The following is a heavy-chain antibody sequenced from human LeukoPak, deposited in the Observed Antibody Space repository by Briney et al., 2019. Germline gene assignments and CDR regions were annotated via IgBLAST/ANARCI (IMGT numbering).Heavy chain of an antibody. Sequence: SETLSLTCAVYGGSFIGYYWSWIRQPPGKGLEWIGEINHSGSTNYNPSLKSRVTISVDTSKNQFSLKLSSVTAADTAVYYCARARYCSGGSYWFDPWGQGTLVTVSS. CDR2: INHSGST. CDR3: ARARYCSGGSYWFDP. V-gene: IGHV4-34*01. J-gene: IGHJ5*02. D-gene: IGHD2-15*01. CDR1: GGSFIGYY.